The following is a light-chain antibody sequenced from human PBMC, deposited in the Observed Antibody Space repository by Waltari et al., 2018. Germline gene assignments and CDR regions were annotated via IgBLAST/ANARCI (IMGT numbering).Light chain of an antibody. Sequence: QSALTQPASVSGSPGQSITVSCTGTSRDGGGYNYVPWYQLHPGKAPKLILYDVTNRPSGVSNRFSGSKSGNTASLTISGLQAEDEADYYCSSYTSSSTVVFGGGTKLTVL. CDR1: SRDGGGYNY. V-gene: IGLV2-14*03. J-gene: IGLJ2*01. CDR2: DVT. CDR3: SSYTSSSTVV.